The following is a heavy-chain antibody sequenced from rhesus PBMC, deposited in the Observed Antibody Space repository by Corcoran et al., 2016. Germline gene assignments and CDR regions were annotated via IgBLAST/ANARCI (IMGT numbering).Heavy chain of an antibody. CDR3: ARNEYYYDSGYIY. J-gene: IGHJ4*01. V-gene: IGHV4-165*02. CDR1: GGSISQYY. Sequence: QVQLQESGPGLVKPSETLSLTCAVSGGSISQYYWNWIRQPPGKALEWIGYIGGSSGTTYYTPSLTSRVTISTDTSKNEFSLKLSSVTAADTAVYYCARNEYYYDSGYIYWGQGVLVTVSS. CDR2: IGGSSGTT. D-gene: IGHD3-28*01.